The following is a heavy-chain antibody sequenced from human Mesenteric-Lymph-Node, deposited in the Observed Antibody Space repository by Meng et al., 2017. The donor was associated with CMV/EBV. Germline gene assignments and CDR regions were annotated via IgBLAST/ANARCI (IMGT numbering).Heavy chain of an antibody. CDR2: IYYSGPT. D-gene: IGHD6-6*01. Sequence: SETLSLTCTVSGGSISNGNYYWSWIRQPPGKGLEWIGYIYYSGPTYYNPSLKSRVTISVDTSKNQFSLRLSSVTAADAAVYYCARRWYSSSYDYWGQGTLVTVSS. J-gene: IGHJ4*02. CDR3: ARRWYSSSYDY. CDR1: GGSISNGNYY. V-gene: IGHV4-30-4*08.